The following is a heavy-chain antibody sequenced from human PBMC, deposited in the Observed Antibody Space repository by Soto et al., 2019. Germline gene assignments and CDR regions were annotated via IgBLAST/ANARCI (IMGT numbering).Heavy chain of an antibody. CDR3: ARKYSGYDLDY. J-gene: IGHJ4*02. V-gene: IGHV4-34*01. CDR1: GGSFSSYY. Sequence: QVQLQQWGAGLLKPSETLSLTCAVYGGSFSSYYWSWIRQPPGKGLEWIGEINHSGSTNYNPSLKSRVTISVDTSKNQFSLKLSSVTAADTAVYYCARKYSGYDLDYWGQGTLVTVSS. D-gene: IGHD5-12*01. CDR2: INHSGST.